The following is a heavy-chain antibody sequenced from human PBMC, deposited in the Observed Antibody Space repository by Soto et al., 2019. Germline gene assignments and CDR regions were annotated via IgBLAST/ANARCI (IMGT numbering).Heavy chain of an antibody. D-gene: IGHD6-19*01. V-gene: IGHV1-24*01. Sequence: ASVKVSSKVSGYTLSELSMHWVRQSPGKGLEWLGGFDPEAGETIYAQKFQGRVTMTEDTSTDTSYMELSSLRSEDTAVYYCASGPEAGAEGYYYNGMDVWRQGTTVTVSS. J-gene: IGHJ6*02. CDR1: GYTLSELS. CDR2: FDPEAGET. CDR3: ASGPEAGAEGYYYNGMDV.